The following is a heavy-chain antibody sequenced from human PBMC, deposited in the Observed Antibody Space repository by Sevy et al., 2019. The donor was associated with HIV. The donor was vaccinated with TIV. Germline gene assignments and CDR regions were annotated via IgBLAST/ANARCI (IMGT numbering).Heavy chain of an antibody. J-gene: IGHJ3*02. CDR1: RGSITIGGYY. CDR2: IFPGGGT. CDR3: ARGGGEDTRDAFDI. V-gene: IGHV4-61*02. Sequence: SETLSLTCSVSRGSITIGGYYWTWIRQPAGKGLEWIGRIFPGGGTNYNPSLKSRVAISVDTSKNQFSLKVYSVTAADTAVYYCARGGGEDTRDAFDIWGQGTVVTVSS. D-gene: IGHD3-16*01.